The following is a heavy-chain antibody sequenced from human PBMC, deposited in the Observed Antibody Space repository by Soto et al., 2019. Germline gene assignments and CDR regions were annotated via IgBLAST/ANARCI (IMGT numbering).Heavy chain of an antibody. V-gene: IGHV3-9*01. CDR1: GFTFDDYA. J-gene: IGHJ6*02. CDR3: ARDPPYYDFRLVV. Sequence: GGSLRLSCAASGFTFDDYAMYWVRQVLGKGLEWVSSISWNSGNIGYADSVKGRFTTSRDNAENSLYLQMNSLRAEVTAVYYCARDPPYYDFRLVVWGQGTTVTVSS. D-gene: IGHD3-3*01. CDR2: ISWNSGNI.